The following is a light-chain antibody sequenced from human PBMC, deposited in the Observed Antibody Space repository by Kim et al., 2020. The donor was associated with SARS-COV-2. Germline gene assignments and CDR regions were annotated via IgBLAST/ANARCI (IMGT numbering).Light chain of an antibody. CDR1: QSVSSD. Sequence: EIMMTQSPATLSVSPGERATLSCRASQSVSSDLAWYQQKPGQAPRLLIYGASTRATGIPARFSGSGSGTEFTLTISSLQSEDFAVYYCQHYNNWPITFGQGTRLEIK. V-gene: IGKV3-15*01. CDR2: GAS. J-gene: IGKJ5*01. CDR3: QHYNNWPIT.